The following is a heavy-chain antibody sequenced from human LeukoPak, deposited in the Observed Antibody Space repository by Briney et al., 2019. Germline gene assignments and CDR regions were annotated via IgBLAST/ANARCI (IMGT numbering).Heavy chain of an antibody. CDR2: INSDGSST. J-gene: IGHJ4*02. CDR3: ARDRGAGRLGKVWVN. D-gene: IGHD3-16*01. V-gene: IGHV3-74*01. CDR1: GFTFSSYW. Sequence: LAGGSLRLSCAGSGFTFSSYWMHWVRQAPGKGLVWVSRINSDGSSTSYADSVKGRFTISRDNAKNTLYLRMNSLRAEDTAVYYCARDRGAGRLGKVWVNWGQGTLVTVSS.